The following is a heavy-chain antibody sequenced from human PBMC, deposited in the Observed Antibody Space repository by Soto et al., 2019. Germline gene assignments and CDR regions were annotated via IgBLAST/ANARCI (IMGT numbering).Heavy chain of an antibody. CDR3: ARETYCGGDCLRYYYYGMDV. CDR2: INPSGGST. D-gene: IGHD2-21*02. V-gene: IGHV1-46*01. J-gene: IGHJ6*02. Sequence: ASVKVSCKASGYTFTSYYMHWVRQAPGQGLEWMGIINPSGGSTSYAQKFQGRVTMTRDTSTSTVYMELSSLRSEDTAVYYCARETYCGGDCLRYYYYGMDVWGQGTTVTVSS. CDR1: GYTFTSYY.